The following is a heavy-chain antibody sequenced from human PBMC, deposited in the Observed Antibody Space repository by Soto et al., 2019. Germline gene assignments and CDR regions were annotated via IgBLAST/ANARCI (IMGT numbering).Heavy chain of an antibody. V-gene: IGHV5-10-1*01. CDR2: IDPSDSYT. D-gene: IGHD3-10*01. CDR3: ARHVGSRTRPDY. Sequence: GESLKISCKGSGYSFTSYWISWVRQMPGKGLEWMGRIDPSDSYTNYSPSFQGHVTISADKSISTAYLQWSSLKASDTAMYYCARHVGSRTRPDYWGQGTLVTVSS. CDR1: GYSFTSYW. J-gene: IGHJ4*02.